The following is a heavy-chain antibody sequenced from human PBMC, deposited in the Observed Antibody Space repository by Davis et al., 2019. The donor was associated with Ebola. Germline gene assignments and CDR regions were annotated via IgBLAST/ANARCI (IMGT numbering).Heavy chain of an antibody. V-gene: IGHV1-18*04. CDR3: ARTSIVGTTTTASDI. CDR2: ISAYNGNT. CDR1: GYAFTDYG. D-gene: IGHD1-26*01. J-gene: IGHJ3*02. Sequence: ASVKVSCKASGYAFTDYGVTWVRQAPGQGLEWMGWISAYNGNTNYAQILQGRVTMTTDTSTGTAYMELRSLRSDDTAVYFCARTSIVGTTTTASDIWGQGTKVTVSS.